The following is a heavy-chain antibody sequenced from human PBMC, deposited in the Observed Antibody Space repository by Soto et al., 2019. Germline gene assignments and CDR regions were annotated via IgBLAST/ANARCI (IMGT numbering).Heavy chain of an antibody. CDR2: IYYSGST. J-gene: IGHJ4*02. D-gene: IGHD3-22*01. CDR3: ARDSGSSGSLDY. CDR1: GGSISSGDYY. Sequence: QVQLQESGPGLVKPSQTLSLTCTVSGGSISSGDYYWSWIRQPPGKGLEWIGYIYYSGSTYYNPSLKSRVTIYVDPSKHHVALKLISVTAADTAVYYCARDSGSSGSLDYWGQGTLVTVSS. V-gene: IGHV4-30-4*01.